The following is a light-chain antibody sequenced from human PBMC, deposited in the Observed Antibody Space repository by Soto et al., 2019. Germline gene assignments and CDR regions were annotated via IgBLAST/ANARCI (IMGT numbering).Light chain of an antibody. J-gene: IGLJ1*01. CDR2: DVS. CDR1: SSDVGGYNY. Sequence: QSALTQLRSVSGSPGQSITISCTGTSSDVGGYNYVSWYRQHPGKAPKLMIYDVSKRPSGVPDRFSGSKSGNTASLTISGLQAEDEAAYYCCSYAGSYTHYVFGTGTKLTVL. V-gene: IGLV2-11*01. CDR3: CSYAGSYTHYV.